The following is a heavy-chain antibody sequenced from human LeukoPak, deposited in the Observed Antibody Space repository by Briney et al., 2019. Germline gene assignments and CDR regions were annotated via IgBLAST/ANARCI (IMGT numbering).Heavy chain of an antibody. CDR2: ISSSGST. CDR3: ARVDGDYRYYFDY. CDR1: GGSISNYH. V-gene: IGHV4-4*07. J-gene: IGHJ4*02. D-gene: IGHD4-17*01. Sequence: SETLSLTCTVSGGSISNYHWSWIRQPAGKGLEWIGRISSSGSTNYNPSLKSRVTMSVDMSKNQFSLKLSPVTAADTAVYYCARVDGDYRYYFDYWGQGTLVTVSS.